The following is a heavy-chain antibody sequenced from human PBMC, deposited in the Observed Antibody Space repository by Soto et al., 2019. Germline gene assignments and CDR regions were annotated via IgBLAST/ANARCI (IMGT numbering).Heavy chain of an antibody. CDR2: IYWDDSK. CDR3: ADGSGGRSLY. J-gene: IGHJ4*02. Sequence: QITLKESGPTLVKPTQTLTLTCTFLGFSLTTDRVGVGWIRQPPGAALEWLAVIYWDDSKTYRPSLESRLTITKDTSKNQVALTMTNMDSLDTATYYCADGSGGRSLYWGQGTLVTVSS. V-gene: IGHV2-5*02. D-gene: IGHD1-26*01. CDR1: GFSLTTDRVG.